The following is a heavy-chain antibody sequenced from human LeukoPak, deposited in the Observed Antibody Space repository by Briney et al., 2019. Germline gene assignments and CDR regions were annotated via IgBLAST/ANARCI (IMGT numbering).Heavy chain of an antibody. CDR1: GFTFSRYE. CDR3: ARVTYSSLDY. CDR2: ITSSGSTI. Sequence: GGSLRLSCAASGFTFSRYEMNWVRQAPGKGLEWVSYITSSGSTIYYADSVKGRFTISRDNAKNSLYLQMNSLRAEDTAVYYCARVTYSSLDYWGQGTLVTASS. V-gene: IGHV3-48*03. D-gene: IGHD4-11*01. J-gene: IGHJ4*02.